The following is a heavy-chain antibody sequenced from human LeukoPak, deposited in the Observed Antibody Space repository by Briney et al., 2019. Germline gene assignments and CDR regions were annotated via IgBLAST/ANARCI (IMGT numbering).Heavy chain of an antibody. J-gene: IGHJ4*02. CDR3: ARDFRDSGYCSSTRCYTGFDY. D-gene: IGHD2-2*02. V-gene: IGHV1-46*01. Sequence: ASVKVSGMASGYTFTSYYMHWVRPAPGQGLEWMGIINPGGGRTSYAQKFQGRVTMTRDTSTSTVYMELSSLRSEDTAVYYCARDFRDSGYCSSTRCYTGFDYWGQGTLVTVSS. CDR1: GYTFTSYY. CDR2: INPGGGRT.